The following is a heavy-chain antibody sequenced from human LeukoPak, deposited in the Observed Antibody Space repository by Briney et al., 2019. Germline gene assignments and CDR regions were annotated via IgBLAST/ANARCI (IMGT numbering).Heavy chain of an antibody. CDR1: GDIFNNYI. CDR2: SVPKSGAA. V-gene: IGHV1-69*05. J-gene: IGHJ6*04. CDR3: ARGRANKYVRPMDV. D-gene: IGHD3-10*02. Sequence: GASVKVSCKASGDIFNNYIINWVRQAPGQGLEWMGGSVPKSGAANYAQKVQDRVTITRDESTSTVYMEVRSLRSEDTAVYFCARGRANKYVRPMDVWGKGTTVIVSS.